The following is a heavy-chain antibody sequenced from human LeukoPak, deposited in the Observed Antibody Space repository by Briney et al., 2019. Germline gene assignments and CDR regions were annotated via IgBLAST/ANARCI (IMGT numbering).Heavy chain of an antibody. D-gene: IGHD6-13*01. J-gene: IGHJ4*02. CDR1: GGSISSGGYY. V-gene: IGHV4-31*03. Sequence: PQTLCLTCTVSGGSISSGGYYWSWIRQHPGKGLEWIGHIYYSGSTYYNPSLKSRLTISVDTSKNQFSLNLSSVTAADTAVYYCARETIAADEVDYWGQGTLVIVSS. CDR2: IYYSGST. CDR3: ARETIAADEVDY.